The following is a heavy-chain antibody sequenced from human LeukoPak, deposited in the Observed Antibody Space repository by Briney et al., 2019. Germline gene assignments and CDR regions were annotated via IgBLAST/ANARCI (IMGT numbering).Heavy chain of an antibody. Sequence: GGSLRLSCAASGFTFSDYYMSWIRQAPGKGLEWVSYISSSGSTIYYADSVKGRFTISRDNAKNSLYLQMNSLRAEDTAVYYCARGRYCSSTSCSLGYWGQGTLVTVSS. D-gene: IGHD2-2*01. CDR3: ARGRYCSSTSCSLGY. V-gene: IGHV3-11*01. J-gene: IGHJ4*02. CDR2: ISSSGSTI. CDR1: GFTFSDYY.